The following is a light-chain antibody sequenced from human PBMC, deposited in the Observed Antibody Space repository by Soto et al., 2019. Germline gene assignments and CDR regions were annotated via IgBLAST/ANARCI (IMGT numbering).Light chain of an antibody. V-gene: IGLV1-40*01. CDR2: GNS. Sequence: QSVLTQPPSVSGAPGQRVTISRTGTSSNIGAGYDVHWYQQFPGTAPKLLIYGNSNRPSGVPDRFSGSKSGTSASLAIPGLQAEDEADYYCQSYDSSLSGVFGSGTKLTVL. CDR1: SSNIGAGYD. CDR3: QSYDSSLSGV. J-gene: IGLJ1*01.